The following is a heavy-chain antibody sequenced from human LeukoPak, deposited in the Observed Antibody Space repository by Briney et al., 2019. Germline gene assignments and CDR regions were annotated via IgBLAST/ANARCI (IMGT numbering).Heavy chain of an antibody. CDR1: GFGVSSNH. D-gene: IGHD3-22*01. V-gene: IGHV3-53*01. J-gene: IGHJ4*02. CDR2: RQPGNVS. Sequence: GGSLRLSCAVSGFGVSSNHVAWVRQAPGKGLEWVSVRQPGNVSYYADSVKGRFTTSADSSKNSLYLQMNNLRSEDTALYYCARERDYDTYVDYWGQGTLVTVSS. CDR3: ARERDYDTYVDY.